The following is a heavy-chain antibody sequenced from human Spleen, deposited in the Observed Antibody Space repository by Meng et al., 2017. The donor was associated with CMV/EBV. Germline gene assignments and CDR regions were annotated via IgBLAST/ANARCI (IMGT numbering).Heavy chain of an antibody. CDR1: DDYG. CDR2: INWNGGST. J-gene: IGHJ4*02. CDR3: ARATLPHYYDSSGYYVAFDY. V-gene: IGHV3-20*03. Sequence: DDYGMSWVRQAPGKGLEWVSGINWNGGSTAYADSVKGRFTISRDNAKKSLYLQMNSLRAEDTALYYCARATLPHYYDSSGYYVAFDYWGQGTLVTVSS. D-gene: IGHD3-22*01.